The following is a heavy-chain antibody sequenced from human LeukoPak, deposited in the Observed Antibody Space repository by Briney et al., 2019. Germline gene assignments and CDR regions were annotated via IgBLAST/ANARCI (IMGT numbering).Heavy chain of an antibody. J-gene: IGHJ5*02. CDR2: IIPIFGTA. CDR3: ARNRGSYGGWFDP. Sequence: SVKVSCKASGGTFSSYAISWVRQAPGQGLEWMGGIIPIFGTANYAQKFQGGVTITADESTSTAYMGLSSLRSEDTAVYYCARNRGSYGGWFDPWGQGTLVTVSS. V-gene: IGHV1-69*01. CDR1: GGTFSSYA. D-gene: IGHD1-26*01.